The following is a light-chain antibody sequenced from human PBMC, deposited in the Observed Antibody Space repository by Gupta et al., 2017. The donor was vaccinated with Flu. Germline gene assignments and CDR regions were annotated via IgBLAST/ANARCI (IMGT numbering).Light chain of an antibody. V-gene: IGLV2-23*02. CDR3: SSYASSSTYYVI. CDR2: EVN. Sequence: TISCTGTSSDFGRDDRFSWYQYHPGKAPNLIIYEVNRRPSGISHRCSGSKSGNTASLTIAGLQAEDEADYYCSSYASSSTYYVIFGGGTKLTVL. J-gene: IGLJ2*01. CDR1: SSDFGRDDR.